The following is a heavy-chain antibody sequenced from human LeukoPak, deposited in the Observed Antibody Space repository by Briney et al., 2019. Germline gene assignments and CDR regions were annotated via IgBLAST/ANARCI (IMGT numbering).Heavy chain of an antibody. CDR1: GGTFSSYA. CDR2: NIPIFGTA. CDR3: AREDYGDHQNDY. D-gene: IGHD4-17*01. J-gene: IGHJ4*02. V-gene: IGHV1-69*06. Sequence: ASVKVSCKASGGTFSSYAISWVRQAPGQGLEWMGGNIPIFGTANYAQKFQGRVTITADKSTSTAYMELSSLRSEDTAVYYCAREDYGDHQNDYWGQGTLVTVSS.